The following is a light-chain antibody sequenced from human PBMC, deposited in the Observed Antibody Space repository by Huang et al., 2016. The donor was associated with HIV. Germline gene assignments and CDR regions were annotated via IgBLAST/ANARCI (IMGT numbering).Light chain of an antibody. CDR1: QIISRC. V-gene: IGKV3-11*01. J-gene: IGKJ1*01. CDR2: DAS. CDR3: QQRSNWPPTT. Sequence: EVVLTQSPATLYLSPGERATLSCRASQIISRCLSWYQHKPGQAPRLLMYDASNRATGIPARFSGSGSGTDFTLTISSLEPEDFAVYYCQQRSNWPPTTFGQGTKVEIK.